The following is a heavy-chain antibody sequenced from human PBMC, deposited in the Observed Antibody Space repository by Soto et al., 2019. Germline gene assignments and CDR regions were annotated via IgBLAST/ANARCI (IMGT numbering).Heavy chain of an antibody. Sequence: GGSLRLSCAASGFTFSSYAMHWVRQAPGKGLEWVAVISYDGSNKYYADSVKGRFTISRDNSKNTLYLQMNSLRAEDTAVYYCARVSGYSSSSYYYYGMNVWGQGTTVTVSS. V-gene: IGHV3-30-3*01. J-gene: IGHJ6*02. CDR2: ISYDGSNK. CDR1: GFTFSSYA. CDR3: ARVSGYSSSSYYYYGMNV. D-gene: IGHD6-6*01.